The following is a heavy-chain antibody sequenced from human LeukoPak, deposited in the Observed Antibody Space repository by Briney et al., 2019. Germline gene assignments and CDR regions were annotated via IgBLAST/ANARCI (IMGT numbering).Heavy chain of an antibody. D-gene: IGHD2-2*01. CDR3: ARELSCSSTSCYDY. CDR2: IHHIGNT. CDR1: GYSISSSNY. Sequence: SETLSLTCAVSGYSISSSNYWGWIRQPPGKGLEWTGNIHHIGNTYYNPSLKNRVTISLDTSKNQFSLKLSSVTAADTAVYYCARELSCSSTSCYDYWGQGTLVTVSS. J-gene: IGHJ4*02. V-gene: IGHV4-38-2*02.